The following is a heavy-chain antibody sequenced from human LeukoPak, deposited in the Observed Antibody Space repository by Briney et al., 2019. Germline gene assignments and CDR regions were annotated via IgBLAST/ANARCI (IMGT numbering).Heavy chain of an antibody. D-gene: IGHD6-19*01. J-gene: IGHJ4*02. CDR2: INPNSGGT. Sequence: ASVKVSCKASAYTFTGYYMHWVRQAPGQGLEWMGWINPNSGGTNYAQKFQGRVTMTRDTSISTAYMELSRLRSDDTAVYYCARDYPEPLGIAVAGRMGYWGQGTLVTVSS. V-gene: IGHV1-2*02. CDR1: AYTFTGYY. CDR3: ARDYPEPLGIAVAGRMGY.